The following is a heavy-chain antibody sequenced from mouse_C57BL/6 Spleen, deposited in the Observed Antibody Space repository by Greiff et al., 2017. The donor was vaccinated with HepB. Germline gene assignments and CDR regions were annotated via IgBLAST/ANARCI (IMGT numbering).Heavy chain of an antibody. Sequence: VQLQESGAELVKPGASVKISCKASGYAFSSYWMNWVKQRPGKGLEWIGQIYPGDGDTNYNGKFKGKATLTADKSSSTAYMQLSSLTSEDSAVYFCARRGNLFYAMDYWGQGTSVTVSS. J-gene: IGHJ4*01. D-gene: IGHD2-1*01. CDR2: IYPGDGDT. CDR1: GYAFSSYW. CDR3: ARRGNLFYAMDY. V-gene: IGHV1-80*01.